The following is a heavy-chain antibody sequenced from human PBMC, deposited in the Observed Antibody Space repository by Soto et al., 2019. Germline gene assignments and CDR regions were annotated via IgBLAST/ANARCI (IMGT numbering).Heavy chain of an antibody. D-gene: IGHD6-19*01. J-gene: IGHJ4*02. Sequence: HVQLQQWGAGLLKPSETLSLTCAVYGGSFNSFYWGWIRQSPGKGLEWIGEINHSGSTNYNPSFKSRVTVSADTSKKQFSLNLSSVTAADTAVYYCDVAGENFDYWGQGALVTVSS. CDR3: DVAGENFDY. CDR1: GGSFNSFY. CDR2: INHSGST. V-gene: IGHV4-34*01.